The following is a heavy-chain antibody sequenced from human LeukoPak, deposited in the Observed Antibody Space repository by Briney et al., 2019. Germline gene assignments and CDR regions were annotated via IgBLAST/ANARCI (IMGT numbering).Heavy chain of an antibody. V-gene: IGHV4-61*02. CDR2: IYTSGST. Sequence: PSQTLSLTCTVSGGSISSGSYYWSWIRQPAGKGLEWIGRIYTSGSTNYNPSLKSRVTISVDTSKNQFSLKLSSVTAADTAVYYCAREVGRSIYDSSVVGAFDIWGQGTMVTVSS. J-gene: IGHJ3*02. D-gene: IGHD3-22*01. CDR1: GGSISSGSYY. CDR3: AREVGRSIYDSSVVGAFDI.